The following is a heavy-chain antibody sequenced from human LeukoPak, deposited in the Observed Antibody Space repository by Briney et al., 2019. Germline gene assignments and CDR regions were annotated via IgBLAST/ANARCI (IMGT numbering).Heavy chain of an antibody. V-gene: IGHV3-7*01. CDR3: AKVRWGSDNALDS. J-gene: IGHJ4*02. CDR1: GFTFSSYW. Sequence: GGSLRLSCAASGFTFSSYWMSWVRQAPGKGLEWVANIKQDGKGKYYVDSVKGRFTISRDNAKKSLYLQMNSLRAEDTAVYYCAKVRWGSDNALDSWGQGTLVTGSS. CDR2: IKQDGKGK. D-gene: IGHD3-16*01.